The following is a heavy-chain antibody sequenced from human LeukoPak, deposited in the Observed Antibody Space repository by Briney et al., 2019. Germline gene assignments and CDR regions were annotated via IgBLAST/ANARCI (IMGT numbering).Heavy chain of an antibody. CDR3: VRDPHCSGGSCYSVGFDY. CDR2: VKQDGSGK. CDR1: GFTFSTYW. V-gene: IGHV3-7*01. Sequence: PGGSLRLSCAASGFTFSTYWMSWVRQAPGKGLEWVADVKQDGSGKHYVDSVKGRFTVSRDNAKNSLYLQMNSVRAEDTAMYYCVRDPHCSGGSCYSVGFDYWGQGVLVTVSS. J-gene: IGHJ4*02. D-gene: IGHD2-15*01.